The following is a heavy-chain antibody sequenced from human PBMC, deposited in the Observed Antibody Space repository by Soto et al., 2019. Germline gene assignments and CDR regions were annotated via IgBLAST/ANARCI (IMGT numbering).Heavy chain of an antibody. CDR1: GGSVGSSSYY. CDR3: AIDYYNSPLSMDV. V-gene: IGHV4-31*03. CDR2: IYYSGSA. Sequence: QVQLQESGPGLVKPSQTLSLTCTVSGGSVGSSSYYWSWLRQHPEKGLEWIGYIYYSGSADYNPSLRSRLIISVYSPKKQFALELSSVAAADTAVYYCAIDYYNSPLSMDVWGQGTMVTVSS. D-gene: IGHD3-22*01. J-gene: IGHJ6*02.